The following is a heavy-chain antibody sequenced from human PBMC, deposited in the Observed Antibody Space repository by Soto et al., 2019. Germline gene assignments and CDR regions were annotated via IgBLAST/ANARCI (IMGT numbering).Heavy chain of an antibody. D-gene: IGHD2-21*02. Sequence: SETLSLTWAVYGGSFRCYSWTGIRQPPGKGLEWIGEINHSGTTNYNPSLKSRVTISVDTSKNQFSLKLSSVTAADTAVYYCARRRVMTLWFDPWGQGTLVTVSS. V-gene: IGHV4-34*01. J-gene: IGHJ5*02. CDR2: INHSGTT. CDR1: GGSFRCYS. CDR3: ARRRVMTLWFDP.